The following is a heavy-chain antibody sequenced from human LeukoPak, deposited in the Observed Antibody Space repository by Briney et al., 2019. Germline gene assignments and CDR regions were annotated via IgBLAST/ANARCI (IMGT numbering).Heavy chain of an antibody. Sequence: SETLSLTCAVYGGSFSGYYWSWIRQPPGKGLEWIGEINHSGSTNYNPSLKSRVTISVDTSKNQFSLKLSSVTAADTAVYYCARGGAYYYRSGSYYPNWFDPWGQGTLVTVSS. CDR3: ARGGAYYYRSGSYYPNWFDP. V-gene: IGHV4-34*01. D-gene: IGHD3-10*01. J-gene: IGHJ5*02. CDR1: GGSFSGYY. CDR2: INHSGST.